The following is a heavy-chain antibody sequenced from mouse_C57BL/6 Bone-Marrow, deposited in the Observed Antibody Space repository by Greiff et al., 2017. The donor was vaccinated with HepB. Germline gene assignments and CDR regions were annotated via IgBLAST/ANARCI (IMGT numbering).Heavy chain of an antibody. Sequence: VQLQQSGAELARPGASVKLSCKASGYTFTSYGISWVKQRTGQGLEWIGEIYPRSGNTYYNEKFKGKATLTADKSSSTAYMELRSLTSEDTAVYVCARDPNWGYAMDYWGQGTSVTVSS. CDR1: GYTFTSYG. V-gene: IGHV1-81*01. CDR2: IYPRSGNT. CDR3: ARDPNWGYAMDY. D-gene: IGHD4-1*02. J-gene: IGHJ4*01.